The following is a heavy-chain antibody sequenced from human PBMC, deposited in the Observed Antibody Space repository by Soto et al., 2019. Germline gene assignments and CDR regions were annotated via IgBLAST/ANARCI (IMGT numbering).Heavy chain of an antibody. Sequence: ASVKVSWKASGGTFSSYAIRWVRQAPGQGLEWMGGIIAIFGTANYAQKFQGRVTITADESTSTAYMELSSLRSEDTAVYYCARSYCSSTSCSIEYYYGMDVWGQGTTVTVSS. D-gene: IGHD2-2*01. V-gene: IGHV1-69*13. CDR3: ARSYCSSTSCSIEYYYGMDV. CDR1: GGTFSSYA. CDR2: IIAIFGTA. J-gene: IGHJ6*02.